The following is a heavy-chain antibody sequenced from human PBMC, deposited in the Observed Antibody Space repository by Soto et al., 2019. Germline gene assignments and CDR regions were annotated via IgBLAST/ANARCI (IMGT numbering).Heavy chain of an antibody. Sequence: QVQLVQSGAEVKKPGSSVKVSCKASGGTFSSYAISWVRQAPGQGLEWMGGIIPIFGTANYAQKFQGRVTITADESTSTAYMELGSLRSEDTAVYYCARGLDIVVVVAVGLSGYYGMDVWGQGTTVTVSS. CDR1: GGTFSSYA. CDR2: IIPIFGTA. J-gene: IGHJ6*02. D-gene: IGHD2-15*01. CDR3: ARGLDIVVVVAVGLSGYYGMDV. V-gene: IGHV1-69*12.